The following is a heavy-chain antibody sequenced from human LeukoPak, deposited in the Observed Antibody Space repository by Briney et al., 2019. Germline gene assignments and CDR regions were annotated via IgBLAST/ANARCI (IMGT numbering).Heavy chain of an antibody. V-gene: IGHV4-4*07. D-gene: IGHD3-10*01. CDR3: ARDIGYYGSGSLDY. Sequence: SETLSLNCTVSGGSISSFYWSWIRQPAGKGLEWIGRIYTSGSTNYNPSLKSRVTMSVDTSKNQFSLKLSSVTAAGTAVYYCARDIGYYGSGSLDYWGQGTLVTVSS. CDR2: IYTSGST. CDR1: GGSISSFY. J-gene: IGHJ4*02.